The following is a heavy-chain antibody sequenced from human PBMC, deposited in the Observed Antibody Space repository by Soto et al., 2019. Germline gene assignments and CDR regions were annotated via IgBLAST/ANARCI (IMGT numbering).Heavy chain of an antibody. Sequence: GGSLRLSCVGSGYTFDDYDMHWVRQAPGKGLEWVSGISLNSDSVGYADSVKGRFTISRDNAKNSLYLQMNSLRSEDTALYYCAFFGVNGIRSDDWFELWGQGTLVIAAS. CDR3: AFFGVNGIRSDDWFEL. CDR1: GYTFDDYD. CDR2: ISLNSDSV. D-gene: IGHD3-3*01. V-gene: IGHV3-9*01. J-gene: IGHJ5*02.